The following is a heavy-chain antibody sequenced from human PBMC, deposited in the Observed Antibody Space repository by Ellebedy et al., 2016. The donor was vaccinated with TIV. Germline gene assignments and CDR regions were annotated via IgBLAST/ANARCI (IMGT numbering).Heavy chain of an antibody. CDR1: GGTFSSYA. CDR2: IIPIFGTA. J-gene: IGHJ4*02. CDR3: ARERGRGYSGYDFGVDY. V-gene: IGHV1-69*13. Sequence: SVKVSXKASGGTFSSYAISWVRQAPGQGLEWMGGIIPIFGTANYAQKFQGRVTITADESTSTAYMELSSLRSEDTAVYYCARERGRGYSGYDFGVDYWGQGTLVTVSS. D-gene: IGHD5-12*01.